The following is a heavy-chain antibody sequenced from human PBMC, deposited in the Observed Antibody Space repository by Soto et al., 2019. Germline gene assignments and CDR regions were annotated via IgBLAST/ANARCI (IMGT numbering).Heavy chain of an antibody. CDR3: ARWFTYGNFDYFDH. CDR1: GFTFSSYW. Sequence: EVQLVESGGGLVQTGGSLRLSCAASGFTFSSYWMHWCRQAPGKGLVWVSRINSGGGTTTYADSVKGRFTISRDNANHTLSLPMNGLRAEDTAVYYCARWFTYGNFDYFDHWGQGSQVTVSS. CDR2: INSGGGTT. J-gene: IGHJ4*02. V-gene: IGHV3-74*01. D-gene: IGHD3-10*01.